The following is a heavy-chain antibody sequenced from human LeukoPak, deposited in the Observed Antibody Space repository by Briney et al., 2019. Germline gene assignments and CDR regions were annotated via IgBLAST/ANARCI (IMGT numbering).Heavy chain of an antibody. V-gene: IGHV3-21*01. Sequence: GGSLRLSCAASGFTFSSYSMNWVRQAPGKGLEWVSSISSSSSYIYYADSVKGRFTISRDNAKNTLYLQMSSLRAEDTAVYYCAKEFNRGLPDYWGQGTLVTVPS. CDR2: ISSSSSYI. J-gene: IGHJ4*02. D-gene: IGHD2-21*01. CDR1: GFTFSSYS. CDR3: AKEFNRGLPDY.